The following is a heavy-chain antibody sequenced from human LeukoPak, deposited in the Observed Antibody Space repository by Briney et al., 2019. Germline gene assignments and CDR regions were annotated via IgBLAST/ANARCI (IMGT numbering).Heavy chain of an antibody. V-gene: IGHV4-59*12. J-gene: IGHJ5*02. Sequence: SETLSLTCTVSGGSISSYYWSWIRQPPGRGLEWIGYIYYSGSTNYNPSLKSRVTISVGTSKNQFSLKLRSVTAADTAFYYCSRYDSDTGDFDPWGQGTLVTISS. CDR1: GGSISSYY. CDR3: SRYDSDTGDFDP. D-gene: IGHD3-10*01. CDR2: IYYSGST.